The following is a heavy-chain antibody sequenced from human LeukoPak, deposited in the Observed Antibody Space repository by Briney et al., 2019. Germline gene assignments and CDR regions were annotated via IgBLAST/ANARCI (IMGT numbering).Heavy chain of an antibody. CDR3: ARKHPYSGYEGPAGAFDI. Sequence: PSETLSLTCTVSGGSISSGGYYWSWIRQHPGKGLEWIGYIYYSGSTYYNPSLKSRVTISVDTSKNQFSLKLSSVTAADTAVYYCARKHPYSGYEGPAGAFDIWGQGTMVTVSS. J-gene: IGHJ3*02. CDR2: IYYSGST. V-gene: IGHV4-31*03. D-gene: IGHD5-12*01. CDR1: GGSISSGGYY.